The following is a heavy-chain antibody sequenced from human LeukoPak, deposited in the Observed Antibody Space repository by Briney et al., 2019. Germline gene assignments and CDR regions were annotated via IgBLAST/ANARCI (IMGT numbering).Heavy chain of an antibody. Sequence: ASVKVSCKASGYDFTSVGITWVRRAPGQGLEWMGWISPYNGNTRYAQEFQGRVAMTTDTSTTTAYMELRGLRFNDTAVYYCARAGSGSGWYFDYWGQGTLVTVSS. CDR2: ISPYNGNT. CDR1: GYDFTSVG. D-gene: IGHD6-19*01. J-gene: IGHJ4*02. V-gene: IGHV1-18*01. CDR3: ARAGSGSGWYFDY.